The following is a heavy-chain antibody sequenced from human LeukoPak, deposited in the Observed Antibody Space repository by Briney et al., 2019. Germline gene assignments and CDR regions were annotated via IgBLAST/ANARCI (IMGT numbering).Heavy chain of an antibody. CDR3: STICRRTSCQNYLDV. CDR1: DCSISSYY. D-gene: IGHD2-2*01. V-gene: IGHV4-59*01. CDR2: IYYSGST. J-gene: IGHJ6*03. Sequence: SETLSLTCTVSDCSISSYYWSWIRQPPGKGLEWIGYIYYSGSTNYNPSLKSRVTISVDTSKNQFSLKLSSVTAADTAVYYCSTICRRTSCQNYLDVWGKGTTVTVSS.